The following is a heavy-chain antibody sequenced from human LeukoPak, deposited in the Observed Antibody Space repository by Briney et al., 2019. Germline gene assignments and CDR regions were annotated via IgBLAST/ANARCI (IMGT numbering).Heavy chain of an antibody. V-gene: IGHV3-30*02. CDR3: ARNNYYGSGTYYVY. Sequence: GGSLRLSSAASGFTFSSYGMHWVRQAPGKGLEWVAFIRYDGSNKYYADSVKGRFTISRDNSKNTLYLQMNSLRAEDTAVYYCARNNYYGSGTYYVYWGQGTLVTVSS. J-gene: IGHJ4*02. CDR1: GFTFSSYG. D-gene: IGHD3-10*01. CDR2: IRYDGSNK.